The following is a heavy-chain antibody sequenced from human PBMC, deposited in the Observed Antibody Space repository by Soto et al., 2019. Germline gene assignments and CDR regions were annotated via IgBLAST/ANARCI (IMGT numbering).Heavy chain of an antibody. CDR2: ISSSSSTI. CDR1: GFTFSSYS. Sequence: VQLVESGGGLVQPGGSLRLSCAASGFTFSSYSMNWVRQAPGKGLEWVSYISSSSSTIYYADSVKGRFTISRDNAKNSVYLRMNSLRDEDTAVYYCARESSGYNWFDPWGQGTLVTVSS. J-gene: IGHJ5*02. V-gene: IGHV3-48*02. CDR3: ARESSGYNWFDP. D-gene: IGHD6-25*01.